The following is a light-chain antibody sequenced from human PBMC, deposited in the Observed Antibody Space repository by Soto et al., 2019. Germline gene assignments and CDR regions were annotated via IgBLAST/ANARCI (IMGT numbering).Light chain of an antibody. J-gene: IGKJ3*01. CDR1: QNITRW. Sequence: DIQMTQSPSTLAASVGDRVTITCRASQNITRWLAWYQQKPGKAPKVLIYEASSLESGVPSRFSGSGSGTEFTLTITSLQPDDFATYYCQQYDGYFGPGTKVDFK. V-gene: IGKV1-5*01. CDR3: QQYDGY. CDR2: EAS.